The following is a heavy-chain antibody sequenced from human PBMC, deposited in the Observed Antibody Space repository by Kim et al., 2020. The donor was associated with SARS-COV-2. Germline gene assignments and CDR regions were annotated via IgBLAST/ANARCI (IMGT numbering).Heavy chain of an antibody. CDR1: GYTFTSYA. D-gene: IGHD2-15*01. J-gene: IGHJ6*02. CDR3: ARGQDSRNYYYVMDV. Sequence: ASVKVSCKASGYTFTSYAMNWVRQAPGQGLEWMGWINTNTGNPTYAQGFTGRFVFSLDTSVSTAYLQISSLKAEDTAVYYCARGQDSRNYYYVMDVWGQGTTVTVSS. CDR2: INTNTGNP. V-gene: IGHV7-4-1*02.